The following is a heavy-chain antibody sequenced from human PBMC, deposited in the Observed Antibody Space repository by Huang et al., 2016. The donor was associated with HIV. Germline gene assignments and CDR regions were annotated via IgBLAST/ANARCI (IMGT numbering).Heavy chain of an antibody. CDR2: RKLGRPS. V-gene: IGHV4-34*02. J-gene: IGHJ6*03. CDR1: GASFTTYF. Sequence: QVRLEQWGEGVVKPSDTLSLTCAVYGASFTTYFWSWIRQSPVKGLQWIGGRKLGRPSNYSPVFQSRVIMSVDTSKNQFSLSLRDMTAADAAIDYGAILPTPSYYDTWSLSPVEEDFFYFNMDLWGQGTPVSVSS. CDR3: AILPTPSYYDTWSLSPVEEDFFYFNMDL. D-gene: IGHD3-3*01.